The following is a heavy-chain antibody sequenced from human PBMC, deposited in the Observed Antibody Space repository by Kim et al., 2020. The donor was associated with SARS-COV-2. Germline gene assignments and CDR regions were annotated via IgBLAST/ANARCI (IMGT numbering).Heavy chain of an antibody. CDR3: AKDTLLWFGSKGAFDI. Sequence: SVKGRFTISRDNSKNTLYLQMNSLRAEDTAVYYCAKDTLLWFGSKGAFDIWGQGTMVTVSS. J-gene: IGHJ3*02. D-gene: IGHD3-10*01. V-gene: IGHV3-23*01.